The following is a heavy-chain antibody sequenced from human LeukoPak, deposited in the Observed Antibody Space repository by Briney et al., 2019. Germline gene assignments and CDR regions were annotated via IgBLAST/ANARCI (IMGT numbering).Heavy chain of an antibody. CDR1: GFIFSTYW. J-gene: IGHJ4*02. CDR3: ARGYRYVVY. Sequence: SGGSLRLSCAASGFIFSTYWMSWVRQAPEKGLEWVANINQDGSGKDYVDSLKGRFTISRDNTKNSLYLQMNSLRAEDTAVYYCARGYRYVVYWGQGTLVTVSS. V-gene: IGHV3-7*03. CDR2: INQDGSGK. D-gene: IGHD6-13*01.